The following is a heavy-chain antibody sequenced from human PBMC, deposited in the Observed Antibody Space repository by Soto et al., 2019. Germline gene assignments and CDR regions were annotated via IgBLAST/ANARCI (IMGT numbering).Heavy chain of an antibody. D-gene: IGHD3-9*01. CDR2: INPSGGST. CDR3: ARDRALRYFDWFPASGREGAFDI. J-gene: IGHJ3*02. Sequence: ASVKVSCKASGYTFTSYYMHWVLQAPGQGLEWMGIINPSGGSTSYAQKFQGRVTMTRDTSTSTVYMELSSLRSEDTAVYYCARDRALRYFDWFPASGREGAFDIWGQGTMVTVSS. V-gene: IGHV1-46*01. CDR1: GYTFTSYY.